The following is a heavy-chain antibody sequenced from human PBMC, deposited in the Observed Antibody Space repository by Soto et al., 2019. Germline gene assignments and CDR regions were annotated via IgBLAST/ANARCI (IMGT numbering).Heavy chain of an antibody. CDR3: ARLVGDYYGSGSYYRYYYGMDV. CDR2: IYHSGST. J-gene: IGHJ6*02. Sequence: QVQLQESGPGLVKPSGTLSLTCAVSGGSISSSNWWSWVRQPPGKGLEWIGEIYHSGSTNYNPSLKSRVTISVAKSKNQFSLKLSSVTAADTAVYYCARLVGDYYGSGSYYRYYYGMDVWGQGTTVTVSS. V-gene: IGHV4-4*02. CDR1: GGSISSSNW. D-gene: IGHD3-10*01.